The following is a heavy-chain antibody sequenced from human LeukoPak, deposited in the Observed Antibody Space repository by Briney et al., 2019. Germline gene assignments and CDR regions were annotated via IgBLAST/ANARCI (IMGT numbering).Heavy chain of an antibody. CDR2: ISWNSGSI. V-gene: IGHV3-9*01. J-gene: IGHJ3*02. Sequence: GGSLRLSCAASGFTFDDYAMHWVRQAPGKGLEWVSGISWNSGSIGYADSVKGRFTISRDNAKNSLYLQMNSLRAEDTALYYCASEGGQDAFDIWGQGTMVTVSS. CDR3: ASEGGQDAFDI. D-gene: IGHD3-16*01. CDR1: GFTFDDYA.